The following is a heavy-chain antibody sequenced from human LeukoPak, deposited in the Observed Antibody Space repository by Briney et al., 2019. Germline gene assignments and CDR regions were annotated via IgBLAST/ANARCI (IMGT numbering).Heavy chain of an antibody. D-gene: IGHD3-10*01. J-gene: IGHJ4*02. CDR3: ARDVEGLLWFGGVSGYFDY. CDR1: GFTFDDYA. CDR2: ISWNSGSI. Sequence: GGSLRLSCAASGFTFDDYAMHWVRQAPGKGLEWVSGISWNSGSIGYADSVKGRFTISRDNAKNSLYLQMNSLRSDDTAVYYCARDVEGLLWFGGVSGYFDYWGQGTLVTVSS. V-gene: IGHV3-9*01.